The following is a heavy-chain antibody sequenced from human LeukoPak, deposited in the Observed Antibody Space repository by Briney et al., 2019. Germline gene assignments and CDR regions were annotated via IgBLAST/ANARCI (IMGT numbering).Heavy chain of an antibody. CDR1: GFTFSSYS. CDR2: ISGSGGST. V-gene: IGHV3-23*01. J-gene: IGHJ5*02. Sequence: GGSLRLSCAASGFTFSSYSMNWVRQAPGKGLEWVSAISGSGGSTYYADSVKGRFTISRDNSKNTLYLQMNSLRAEDTAVYYCANTVTTYVREDPWGQGTLVTVSS. D-gene: IGHD4-17*01. CDR3: ANTVTTYVREDP.